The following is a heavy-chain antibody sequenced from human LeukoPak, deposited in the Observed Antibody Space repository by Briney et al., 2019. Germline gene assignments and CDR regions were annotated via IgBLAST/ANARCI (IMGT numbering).Heavy chain of an antibody. CDR3: SRHFRTVWSGYRWDWFDS. CDR1: GGSISSSSYY. D-gene: IGHD3-3*01. Sequence: SETLSLTCTVSGGSISSSSYYWGWIRQPPGKGLESIGSIYYSGSTYYNPSLKSRVTIFVDTSKNQFSLKLSSVTAADTAVYYCSRHFRTVWSGYRWDWFDSWGQGTLVTVAS. V-gene: IGHV4-39*01. J-gene: IGHJ5*01. CDR2: IYYSGST.